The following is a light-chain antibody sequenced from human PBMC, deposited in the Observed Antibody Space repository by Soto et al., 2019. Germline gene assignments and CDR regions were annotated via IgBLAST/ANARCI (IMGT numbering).Light chain of an antibody. CDR3: QQYDIPPST. CDR1: QDISRY. J-gene: IGKJ4*01. CDR2: DVS. V-gene: IGKV1-33*01. Sequence: DIPMTQSPASLSASVGETVTMSCQASQDISRYLNWYQQKPGRAPKLLINDVSNLETGVPPRFSASGSGTEFTLTINGLQPEDLATYYCQQYDIPPSTFGGGTKVAIK.